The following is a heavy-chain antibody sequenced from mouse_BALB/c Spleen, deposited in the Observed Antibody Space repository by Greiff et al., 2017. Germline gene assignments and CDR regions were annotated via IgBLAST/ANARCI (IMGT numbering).Heavy chain of an antibody. Sequence: EVKVEESGGGLVQPGGSMKLSCVASGFTFSNYWMNWVRQSPEKGLEWVAEIRLKSNNYETHYAESVKGRFTISRDDSKSSVYLQMNNLRAEDTGIYYCTRGNYGYDGYAMDYWGQGTSVTVSS. CDR3: TRGNYGYDGYAMDY. J-gene: IGHJ4*01. V-gene: IGHV6-6*02. D-gene: IGHD2-2*01. CDR2: IRLKSNNYET. CDR1: GFTFSNYW.